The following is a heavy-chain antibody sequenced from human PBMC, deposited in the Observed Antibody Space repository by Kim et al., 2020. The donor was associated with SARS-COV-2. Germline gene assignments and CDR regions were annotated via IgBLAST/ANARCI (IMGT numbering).Heavy chain of an antibody. CDR3: ARDQEVSSWYRGYYYYGMDV. D-gene: IGHD6-13*01. V-gene: IGHV3-11*06. Sequence: GGSLRLSCAASGFTFSDYYMSWIRQAPGKGLEWVSYISSSSSYTNYADSVKGRFTISRDNAKNSLYLQMNSLRAEDTAVYYCARDQEVSSWYRGYYYYGMDVWGQGTTVTVSS. CDR1: GFTFSDYY. CDR2: ISSSSSYT. J-gene: IGHJ6*02.